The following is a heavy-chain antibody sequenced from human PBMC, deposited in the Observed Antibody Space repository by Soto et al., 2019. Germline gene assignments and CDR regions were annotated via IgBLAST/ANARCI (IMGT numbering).Heavy chain of an antibody. D-gene: IGHD2-2*01. CDR2: IYPDDSDT. CDR3: ARHRYCSSTSCYRFYYYYIDV. Sequence: PGESLKISCKGSGYSFTSYWIGWVRQMPGKGLEWMGIIYPDDSDTRYSPSFQGQVTISADKTISTAYLQWSSLKASDTAMYYCARHRYCSSTSCYRFYYYYIDVWGKGTTVTV. CDR1: GYSFTSYW. J-gene: IGHJ6*03. V-gene: IGHV5-51*01.